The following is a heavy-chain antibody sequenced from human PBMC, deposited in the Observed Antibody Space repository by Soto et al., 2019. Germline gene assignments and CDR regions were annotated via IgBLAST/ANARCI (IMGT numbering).Heavy chain of an antibody. V-gene: IGHV3-30*18. CDR3: AKDQFGEQLVPRLYGMDV. CDR1: GFTFSTYA. D-gene: IGHD6-6*01. J-gene: IGHJ6*02. CDR2: ISYDGSNK. Sequence: QVQLVESGGGVVQPGRSLRLSCAASGFTFSTYAMHWVRQAPGKGLAGVAFISYDGSNKYYADSVKGRFTISRDNSKNTLYLQMNSLRPEDTAVYYCAKDQFGEQLVPRLYGMDVWGQGTTVTVSS.